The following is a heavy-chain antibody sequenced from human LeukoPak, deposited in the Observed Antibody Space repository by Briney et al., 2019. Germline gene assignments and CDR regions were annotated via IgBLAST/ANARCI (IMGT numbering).Heavy chain of an antibody. V-gene: IGHV4-59*08. D-gene: IGHD3-22*01. Sequence: PSETLSLTCSVSGGSISSYYWSWIRQPPGKGLEWIGYIYYSGSTNYNPSLKSRVTISVDTSKNQFSLKLSSVTAADTAVYYCARHPLTHYYLPYYYYGMDVWGQGTTVTVSS. CDR2: IYYSGST. J-gene: IGHJ6*02. CDR3: ARHPLTHYYLPYYYYGMDV. CDR1: GGSISSYY.